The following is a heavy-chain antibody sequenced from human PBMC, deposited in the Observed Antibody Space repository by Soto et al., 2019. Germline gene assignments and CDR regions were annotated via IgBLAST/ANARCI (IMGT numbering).Heavy chain of an antibody. Sequence: QVQLQQWGAGLLKPSETLSLTCAVYGGSFSGYYWSWIRQPPGKGLEWIGEINHSGSTNYNPSLKSRVTISVDTSKTQFSLKLSSVTAADTAVYYCARGKITMVRGGGSWFDPWGQGTLVTVSS. J-gene: IGHJ5*02. V-gene: IGHV4-34*01. CDR1: GGSFSGYY. CDR2: INHSGST. D-gene: IGHD3-10*01. CDR3: ARGKITMVRGGGSWFDP.